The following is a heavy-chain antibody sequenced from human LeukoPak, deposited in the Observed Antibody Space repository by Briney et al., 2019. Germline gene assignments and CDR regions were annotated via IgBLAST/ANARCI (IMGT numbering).Heavy chain of an antibody. CDR2: INPSGGST. D-gene: IGHD6-19*01. CDR3: ASGRAVWLVAGSNFDY. CDR1: GYTFTGFY. J-gene: IGHJ4*02. V-gene: IGHV1-46*01. Sequence: ASVKVSCKASGYTFTGFYIHWVRQAPGQGLEWMGIINPSGGSTSYAQKFQGRVTMTRDTSTSTVYMELSSLRSEDTAVYYCASGRAVWLVAGSNFDYWGQGTLVTVSS.